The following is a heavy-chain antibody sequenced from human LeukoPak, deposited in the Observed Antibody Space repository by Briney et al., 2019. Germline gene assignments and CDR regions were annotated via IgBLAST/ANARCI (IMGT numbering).Heavy chain of an antibody. Sequence: GGSLRLSCAASGGTFSSYGMSWVRQAPGQGQEWVWASSGSGGSTYYADSVKGRFTISRDNSKNTLYLQMNSLRSEDTAVYYCAKGRRAPLVGTITKSWIDYWGQGTLVTVSS. D-gene: IGHD1-26*01. CDR1: GGTFSSYG. CDR2: SSGSGGST. J-gene: IGHJ4*02. V-gene: IGHV3-23*01. CDR3: AKGRRAPLVGTITKSWIDY.